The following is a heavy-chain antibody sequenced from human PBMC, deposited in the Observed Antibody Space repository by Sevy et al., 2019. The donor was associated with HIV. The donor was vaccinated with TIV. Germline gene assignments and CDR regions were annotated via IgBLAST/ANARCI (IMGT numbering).Heavy chain of an antibody. Sequence: SGPTLVNPTQTLTLTCTFSGFSLSTSGVGVGWIRQPPGKALEWLAVIYWNDDKRYIPSLKSRLTITKDTSKYQVILTMTNMDPVDTATYYCAHGVAAAGPFDYWGQGTLVTVSS. J-gene: IGHJ4*02. V-gene: IGHV2-5*01. CDR1: GFSLSTSGVG. D-gene: IGHD6-13*01. CDR2: IYWNDDK. CDR3: AHGVAAAGPFDY.